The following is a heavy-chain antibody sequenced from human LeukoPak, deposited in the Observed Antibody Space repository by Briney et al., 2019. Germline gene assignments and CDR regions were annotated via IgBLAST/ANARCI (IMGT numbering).Heavy chain of an antibody. CDR2: TSSSDAGT. CDR3: ARVDCSGGGCYSGGWFDP. J-gene: IGHJ5*02. D-gene: IGHD2-15*01. V-gene: IGHV3-23*01. CDR1: GFTLSTYA. Sequence: GGSLRLSCAASGFTLSTYAMSWVRQTPGKGLEWVAATSSSDAGTYHADSVRGRFTISRDNAKNSLYLQMNSLRAEDTAIYYCARVDCSGGGCYSGGWFDPWGQGTLVTVSS.